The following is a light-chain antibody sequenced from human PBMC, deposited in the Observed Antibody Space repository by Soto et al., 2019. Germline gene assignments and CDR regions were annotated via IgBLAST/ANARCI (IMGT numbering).Light chain of an antibody. V-gene: IGLV1-44*01. CDR1: SSNIGDNP. J-gene: IGLJ1*01. CDR2: IND. CDR3: AAWDDSLNAL. Sequence: QSVLTQPASVSGSPGQSITISCSGSSSNIGDNPVNWYQQLPGAAPKLLIYINDQRPSGVPDRFSGSKSGTSASLAISGLQPEDEADYYCAAWDDSLNALFGNGTKVTVL.